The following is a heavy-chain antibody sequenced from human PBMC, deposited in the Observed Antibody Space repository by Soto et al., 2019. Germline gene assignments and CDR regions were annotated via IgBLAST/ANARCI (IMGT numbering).Heavy chain of an antibody. D-gene: IGHD2-21*02. CDR1: GYSFTGYY. V-gene: IGHV1-2*02. CDR2: IYPNSGDT. Sequence: ASVKVSCKASGYSFTGYYIHWLRQAPGQGLEWMGWIYPNSGDTKSAQKFQGRLTLTRDTSITTAYIELSSLRSDDTAIYYCASLRASDCYCGHWGQGTLVTVSS. CDR3: ASLRASDCYCGH. J-gene: IGHJ4*02.